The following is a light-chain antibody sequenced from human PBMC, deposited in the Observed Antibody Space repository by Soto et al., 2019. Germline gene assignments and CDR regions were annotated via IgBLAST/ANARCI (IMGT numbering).Light chain of an antibody. Sequence: DIQMTQSPSTLSASVGDRVTITCRASQSISSWLAWYQQKPGKAPKLLIYDASSLESGVPSRFSGSVSGTEFTLTISSLQPDDFASYYCQQYNSYSWTCGQGTKVEIK. CDR1: QSISSW. CDR2: DAS. V-gene: IGKV1-5*01. CDR3: QQYNSYSWT. J-gene: IGKJ1*01.